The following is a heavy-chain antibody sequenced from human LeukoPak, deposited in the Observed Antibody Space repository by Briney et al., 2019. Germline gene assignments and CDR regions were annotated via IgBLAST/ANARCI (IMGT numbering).Heavy chain of an antibody. CDR3: ARVIAAAGPIDY. CDR2: INHSGST. CDR1: GGSFSGYY. Sequence: SETLSLTCAVYGGSFSGYYWSWIRQPPGKGLEWIGEINHSGSTNYNPSLKSRVTISVDTSKNQFSLKLSSVTAADTAVYYCARVIAAAGPIDYWGRGTLVTVSS. J-gene: IGHJ4*02. V-gene: IGHV4-34*01. D-gene: IGHD6-13*01.